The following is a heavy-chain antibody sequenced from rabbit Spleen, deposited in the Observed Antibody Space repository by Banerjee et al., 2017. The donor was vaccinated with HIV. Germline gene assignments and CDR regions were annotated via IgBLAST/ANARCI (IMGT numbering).Heavy chain of an antibody. CDR3: ARDLASVVGWNFGL. J-gene: IGHJ4*01. CDR2: IDTGSSGFT. CDR1: GVSFSVSSY. D-gene: IGHD3-1*01. V-gene: IGHV1S45*01. Sequence: QEQLEESGGDLVKPEGSLTLTCTASGVSFSVSSYMCWVRQAPGKGLEWIACIDTGSSGFTYFASWAKGRFTISKTSSTTVTLQLNSLTAADTATYFCARDLASVVGWNFGLWGPGTLVTVS.